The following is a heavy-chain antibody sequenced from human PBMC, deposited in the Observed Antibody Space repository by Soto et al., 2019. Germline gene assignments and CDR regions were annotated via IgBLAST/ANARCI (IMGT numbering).Heavy chain of an antibody. CDR3: AKDLGLGIAARWKDY. Sequence: EVQLLESGGGLVQPGGSLRLSCAASGFTFSSYAMSWVRQAPGKGLEWVSAISGSGGSTYYADSVKGRFTISRDTSKNTLYMQMNSLRAEDTAVYYCAKDLGLGIAARWKDYWGQGTLVTVSS. J-gene: IGHJ4*02. CDR1: GFTFSSYA. V-gene: IGHV3-23*01. D-gene: IGHD6-6*01. CDR2: ISGSGGST.